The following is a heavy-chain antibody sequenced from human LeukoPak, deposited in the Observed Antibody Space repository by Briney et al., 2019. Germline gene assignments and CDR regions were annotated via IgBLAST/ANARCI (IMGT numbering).Heavy chain of an antibody. D-gene: IGHD1-26*01. Sequence: ASVKVSCKASGYTFTGYYMHWVRQAPGQGLEWMGWINPNSGGANYAQKFQGRVTMTRDTSISTAYMELSRLRSDDTAVYYCARVGANYGEFDPWGQGTLVTVSS. CDR3: ARVGANYGEFDP. J-gene: IGHJ5*02. V-gene: IGHV1-2*02. CDR2: INPNSGGA. CDR1: GYTFTGYY.